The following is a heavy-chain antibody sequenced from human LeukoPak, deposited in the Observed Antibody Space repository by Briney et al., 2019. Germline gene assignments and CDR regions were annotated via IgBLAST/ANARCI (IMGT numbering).Heavy chain of an antibody. V-gene: IGHV3-30*18. J-gene: IGHJ6*03. CDR2: ISYDGSSE. CDR1: GFTFSSYG. Sequence: QTGGSLRLSCVGSGFTFSSYGIHWVRQLPGKGPEWVAIISYDGSSEFYADSVKGRFKISRDNSKNTVNLQMNSLGVEDTAVYYCAKGLGPLVRGVVPRTYYMDVWGRGTTVTVSS. D-gene: IGHD3-10*01. CDR3: AKGLGPLVRGVVPRTYYMDV.